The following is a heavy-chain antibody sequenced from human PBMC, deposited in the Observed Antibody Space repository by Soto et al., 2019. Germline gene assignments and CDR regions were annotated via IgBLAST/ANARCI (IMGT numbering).Heavy chain of an antibody. J-gene: IGHJ6*01. Sequence: QGQLVQSGAEVKMPGASVKVSCKASGYTFTRYGISWVRQAPGQGLQWMGWISGYNGDANYAQRFQGRVRMTIDTSTTTAYMEVRTLPSDDTAVYYCAKNGHPPYYYYGLHVWGQGTTVTVSS. CDR2: ISGYNGDA. CDR3: AKNGHPPYYYYGLHV. V-gene: IGHV1-18*01. CDR1: GYTFTRYG. D-gene: IGHD2-8*01.